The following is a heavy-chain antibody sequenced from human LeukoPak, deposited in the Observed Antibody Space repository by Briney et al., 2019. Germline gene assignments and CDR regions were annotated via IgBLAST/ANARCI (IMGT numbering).Heavy chain of an antibody. D-gene: IGHD3-10*01. CDR3: ARGMTNYVSGSYCNSYDASDM. V-gene: IGHV5-51*01. J-gene: IGHJ3*02. CDR2: IYPGDSST. CDR1: GYSFTTYW. Sequence: GESLKISCKASGYSFTTYWIGWVRQVSGKGLEWMGIIYPGDSSTRYSPSFQGQISFSADKSITTAYLQWGGLKASDTAMYYCARGMTNYVSGSYCNSYDASDMWGQGTMVTVSS.